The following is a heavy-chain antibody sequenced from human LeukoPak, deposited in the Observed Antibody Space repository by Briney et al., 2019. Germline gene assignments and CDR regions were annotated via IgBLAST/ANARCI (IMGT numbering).Heavy chain of an antibody. J-gene: IGHJ5*02. CDR3: ARHYYDSSGYYEYNWFDP. CDR1: GGTFSSYA. V-gene: IGHV1-69*05. Sequence: SVKVSCKASGGTFSSYAISWVRQAPGQGLEWMGGIIPIFGTANYAQKFQGRVTITTDESTSTAYVELSSLRSGDTAVYYCARHYYDSSGYYEYNWFDPWGQGTLVTVSS. CDR2: IIPIFGTA. D-gene: IGHD3-22*01.